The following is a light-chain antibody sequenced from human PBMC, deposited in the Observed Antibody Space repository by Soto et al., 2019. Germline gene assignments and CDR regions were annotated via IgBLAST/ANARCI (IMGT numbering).Light chain of an antibody. CDR3: SSYASSSTPYV. Sequence: QSALTQPASVSGSPRQSITISCTGTSSDVGGYNYVSWYQQHPGKAPKLLIYDVNNRPSGVSNRFSGSKSGNTASLTVSGLQADDEADYYCSSYASSSTPYVFGTGTKLTVL. J-gene: IGLJ1*01. V-gene: IGLV2-14*03. CDR2: DVN. CDR1: SSDVGGYNY.